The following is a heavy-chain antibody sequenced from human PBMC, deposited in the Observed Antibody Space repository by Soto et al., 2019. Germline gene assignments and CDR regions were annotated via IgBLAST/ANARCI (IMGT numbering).Heavy chain of an antibody. CDR1: GFTFSSYD. Sequence: GGSLRLSCAASGFTFSSYDMHWVRQATGKGLEWVSAIGTAGDTYYPGSMKGRFTIYRENAKNTLYVQMNSQRAGDTAVYYCARALTPTYGSSTSCYSGGLDYWGQGTLVTVSS. D-gene: IGHD2-2*01. V-gene: IGHV3-13*01. J-gene: IGHJ4*02. CDR2: IGTAGDT. CDR3: ARALTPTYGSSTSCYSGGLDY.